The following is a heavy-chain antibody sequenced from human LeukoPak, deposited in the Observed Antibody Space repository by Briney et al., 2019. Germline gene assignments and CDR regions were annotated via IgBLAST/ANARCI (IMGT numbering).Heavy chain of an antibody. Sequence: PGGPLRLSCAPSGFPFSSYSMNWVPQPPGKGLEWFSSISSSSSYIYYADSVKGRFTISRDNAKNSPYLQMSSLRAEDTAVYYCARGVVVVPAAIWWFDPWGQGTLVTVSS. CDR2: ISSSSSYI. CDR3: ARGVVVVPAAIWWFDP. J-gene: IGHJ5*02. D-gene: IGHD2-2*01. CDR1: GFPFSSYS. V-gene: IGHV3-21*01.